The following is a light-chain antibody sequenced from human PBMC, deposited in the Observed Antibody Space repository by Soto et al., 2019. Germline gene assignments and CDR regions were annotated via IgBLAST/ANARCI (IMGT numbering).Light chain of an antibody. J-gene: IGKJ4*01. CDR2: DAS. Sequence: EIVWTQSPGTLSLSPGERATLSCGASQNVDRNYLAWYQQKPGQAPRLLIYDASNRATGIPARFSGSGSGTDFTLTISSLEPEDFAVYYCQQRSNWPLTFGGGTKVDI. CDR3: QQRSNWPLT. V-gene: IGKV3-11*01. CDR1: QNVDRNY.